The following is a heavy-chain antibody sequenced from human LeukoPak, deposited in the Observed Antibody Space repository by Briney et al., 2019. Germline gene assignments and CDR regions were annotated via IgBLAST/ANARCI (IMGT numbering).Heavy chain of an antibody. J-gene: IGHJ4*02. CDR2: IYHSGST. CDR3: ARGYSSTWYYFDS. CDR1: GGSINCYN. D-gene: IGHD6-13*01. V-gene: IGHV4-59*12. Sequence: SETQSLTCTVSGGSINCYNWSWIRQPPGKGLEWVGSIYHSGSTYYNPSLKGRVTISIDTSKNQFSLNLRSVTAADTAMYYCARGYSSTWYYFDSWGQGTLVTVSS.